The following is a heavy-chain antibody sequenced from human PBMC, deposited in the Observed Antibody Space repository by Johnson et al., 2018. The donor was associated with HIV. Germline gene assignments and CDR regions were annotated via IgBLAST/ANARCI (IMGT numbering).Heavy chain of an antibody. CDR3: ARGAGYNFWSGYYAGRNAFDI. V-gene: IGHV3-13*01. D-gene: IGHD3-3*01. Sequence: VQLVESAGGVVQPGGSLRLSCAASRFTFTYYYMHSVRQPIGEGLEWGSGIGTAGDTNYPGSVNVRFTVSRESAKNSLYLQMNSLRAGDTAVYYCARGAGYNFWSGYYAGRNAFDIWGQGTMVTVSS. J-gene: IGHJ3*02. CDR2: IGTAGDT. CDR1: RFTFTYYY.